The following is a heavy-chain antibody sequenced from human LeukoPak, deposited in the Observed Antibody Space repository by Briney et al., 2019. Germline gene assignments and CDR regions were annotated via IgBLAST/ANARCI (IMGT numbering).Heavy chain of an antibody. CDR2: IDTNTGNP. V-gene: IGHV7-4-1*02. Sequence: AASVTVSCTASGYTFISNAINWVRQATGQGLEWMGWIDTNTGNPTYAQGFTGQFVFSLDTSVSTAYLQISSLKAEDTAEYFCARGYDSSGYFSDWGQGTLVTVSS. CDR3: ARGYDSSGYFSD. J-gene: IGHJ4*02. D-gene: IGHD3-22*01. CDR1: GYTFISNA.